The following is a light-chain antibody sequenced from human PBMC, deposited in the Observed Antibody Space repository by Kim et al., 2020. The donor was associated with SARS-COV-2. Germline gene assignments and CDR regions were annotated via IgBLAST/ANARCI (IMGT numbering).Light chain of an antibody. CDR3: QQYSNWFPIT. J-gene: IGKJ5*01. Sequence: EVVMTQSPATLSVSPGDRVTLSCRASESVTGSLAWYQQKPGQAPRLLIYEASTRATAIPARFSGSGSGTDFTLTISSLQSEDFAVYYCQQYSNWFPITFGQGTRLEIK. CDR2: EAS. CDR1: ESVTGS. V-gene: IGKV3-15*01.